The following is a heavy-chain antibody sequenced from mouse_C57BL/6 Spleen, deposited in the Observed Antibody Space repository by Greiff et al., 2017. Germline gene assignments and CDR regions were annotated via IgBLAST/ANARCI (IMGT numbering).Heavy chain of an antibody. Sequence: DVMLVESGGGLVKPGGSLKLSCAASGFTFSSYAMSWVRQTPEKRLEWVATISDGGSYTYYPDNVKGRFTISRDNAKNNLYLQMSHLKSEDTAMYYCARDDNRYWYSDVWGTGTTVTVSS. CDR3: ARDDNRYWYSDV. CDR1: GFTFSSYA. CDR2: ISDGGSYT. D-gene: IGHD1-3*01. V-gene: IGHV5-4*01. J-gene: IGHJ1*03.